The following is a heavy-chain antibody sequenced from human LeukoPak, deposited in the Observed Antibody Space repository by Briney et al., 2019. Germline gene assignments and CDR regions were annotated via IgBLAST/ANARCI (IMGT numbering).Heavy chain of an antibody. J-gene: IGHJ4*02. CDR3: ARHVLPRPAMTTFYSSYFDY. CDR2: VVYSGST. V-gene: IGHV4-39*01. Sequence: SETLSLTCTVSGGSISSSSYYWGWIRQPPGKGLEWIGRVVYSGSTYYNPSLKSRVTISVDTSKNQFSLKLSSVTAADTAVYYCARHVLPRPAMTTFYSSYFDYWGQGTLVTVSS. D-gene: IGHD3-16*01. CDR1: GGSISSSSYY.